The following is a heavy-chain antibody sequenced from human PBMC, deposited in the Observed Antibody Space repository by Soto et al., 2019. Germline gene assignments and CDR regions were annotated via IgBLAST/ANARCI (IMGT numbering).Heavy chain of an antibody. CDR1: GFTFSSYA. Sequence: GGSLRLSCAASGFTFSSYAMSWVRQAPGKGLEWVSAISGSGGSTYYADSVKGRFTISGDNSKNTLYLQMNSLRAEDTAVYYCAKLDDILTGYPDYWGQGTLVTVSS. J-gene: IGHJ4*02. D-gene: IGHD3-9*01. CDR3: AKLDDILTGYPDY. CDR2: ISGSGGST. V-gene: IGHV3-23*01.